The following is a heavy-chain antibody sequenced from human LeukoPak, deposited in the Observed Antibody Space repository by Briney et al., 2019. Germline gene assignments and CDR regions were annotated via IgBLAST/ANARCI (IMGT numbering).Heavy chain of an antibody. V-gene: IGHV3-7*01. CDR1: GFTFSSYW. CDR3: ARVGVDYDFWSGYYPTYYFDY. Sequence: PGGSLRLSCAASGFTFSSYWMSWVRQAPGKGREWVANIKQDGSEKYYVDSVKGRFTISRDNAKNSLYLQMNSLRAEETAVYYCARVGVDYDFWSGYYPTYYFDYWGQGTLVTVSS. D-gene: IGHD3-3*01. J-gene: IGHJ4*02. CDR2: IKQDGSEK.